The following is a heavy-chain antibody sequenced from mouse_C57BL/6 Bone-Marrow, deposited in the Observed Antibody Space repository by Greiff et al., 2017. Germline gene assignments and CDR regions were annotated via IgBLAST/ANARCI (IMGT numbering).Heavy chain of an antibody. V-gene: IGHV5-16*01. CDR1: GFTFSDYY. D-gene: IGHD2-3*01. CDR3: ARSYDGYPYYFDY. CDR2: INYDGSST. J-gene: IGHJ2*01. Sequence: VKLVESEGGLVQPGSSMKLSCTASGFTFSDYYMAWVRQVPEKGLEWVANINYDGSSTYYLDSLKSRFIISRDNAKNILYLQMSSLKSEDTATYYCARSYDGYPYYFDYWGQGTTLTVSS.